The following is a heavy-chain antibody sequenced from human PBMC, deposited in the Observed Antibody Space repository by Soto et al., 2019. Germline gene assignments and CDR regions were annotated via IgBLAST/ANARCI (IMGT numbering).Heavy chain of an antibody. V-gene: IGHV1-8*01. CDR1: GYTFTSYD. CDR3: AREKSGYYDY. D-gene: IGHD3-3*01. Sequence: QVQLVQSGAEVKKPGASVKVSCKASGYTFTSYDINWVRQATGQGLEWMGWMNPNSGNTGYAQKFQGKVIMTRSTSISTAYMELTSLRSEDTAVYYFAREKSGYYDYWGQGTLVTVSS. CDR2: MNPNSGNT. J-gene: IGHJ4*02.